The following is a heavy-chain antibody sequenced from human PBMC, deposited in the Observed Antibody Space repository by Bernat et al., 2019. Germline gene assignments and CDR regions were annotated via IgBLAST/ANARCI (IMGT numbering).Heavy chain of an antibody. D-gene: IGHD3-16*01. V-gene: IGHV1-58*01. Sequence: QMQLVQSGPEVKKPGTSVKVSCKASGFTFTNSAVQWVRQARGQRLEWVGWIVVGSGNTNYAQKFQERVTITRDMSTSTAYMELSRLRSEDTAVYYCAADDLGVGAWGQGTLVTVSS. CDR1: GFTFTNSA. CDR3: AADDLGVGA. CDR2: IVVGSGNT. J-gene: IGHJ4*02.